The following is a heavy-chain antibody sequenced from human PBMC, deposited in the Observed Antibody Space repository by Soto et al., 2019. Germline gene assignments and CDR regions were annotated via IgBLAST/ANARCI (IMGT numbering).Heavy chain of an antibody. CDR2: IPATGTGA. Sequence: GGSLRLSCVASGFDFNIWEMNWVRQAPGKGLEWLSYIPATGTGANYAESVRGRFTTSRDNANKVVYLQMNSLTVEDTAVYYCARSWGWSPGTDFWGQGTLVTV. CDR1: GFDFNIWE. J-gene: IGHJ4*02. V-gene: IGHV3-48*03. CDR3: ARSWGWSPGTDF. D-gene: IGHD3-16*01.